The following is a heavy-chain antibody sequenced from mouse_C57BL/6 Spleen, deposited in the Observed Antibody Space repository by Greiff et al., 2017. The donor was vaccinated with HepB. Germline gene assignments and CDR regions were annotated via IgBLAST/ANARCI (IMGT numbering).Heavy chain of an antibody. Sequence: EVKLVESGGGLVKPGGSLKLSCAASGFTFSSYAMSWVRQTPEKRLEWVATISDGGSYTYYPDNVKGRFTISRDNAKNNLYLQMSHLKSEDTAMYYCARGGELAWFAYWGQGTLVTVSA. CDR2: ISDGGSYT. CDR1: GFTFSSYA. CDR3: ARGGELAWFAY. J-gene: IGHJ3*01. V-gene: IGHV5-4*03.